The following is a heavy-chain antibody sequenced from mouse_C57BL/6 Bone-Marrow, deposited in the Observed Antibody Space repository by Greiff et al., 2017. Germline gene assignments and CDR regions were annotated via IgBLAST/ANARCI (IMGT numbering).Heavy chain of an antibody. CDR3: TGDDYERGFDY. D-gene: IGHD2-4*01. CDR1: GYTFTSYW. V-gene: IGHV1-5*01. J-gene: IGHJ2*01. Sequence: EVQLQQSGTVLARPGASVKMSCKTSGYTFTSYWMHWVKQRPGQGLEWIGAIYPGNSDTSYNQKFKGKAKLTAVTSASTAYMELSSLTNEDSAVYYCTGDDYERGFDYWGQGTTLTVSS. CDR2: IYPGNSDT.